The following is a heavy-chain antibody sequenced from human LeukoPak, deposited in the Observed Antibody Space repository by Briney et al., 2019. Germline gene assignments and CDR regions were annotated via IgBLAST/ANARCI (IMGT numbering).Heavy chain of an antibody. J-gene: IGHJ6*03. CDR3: ARDGGLYCSGGNCYGGLDYYYYMDV. CDR1: GFTFSSYA. Sequence: GGSQRLSCAASGFTFSSYAMSWVRQAPGKGLEWVSAISGSGGSTYYADSVKGRFTVSRDNSMNTLYLQMNSLRAEDTAVYYCARDGGLYCSGGNCYGGLDYYYYMDVWGKGTTVTVSS. CDR2: ISGSGGST. V-gene: IGHV3-23*01. D-gene: IGHD2-15*01.